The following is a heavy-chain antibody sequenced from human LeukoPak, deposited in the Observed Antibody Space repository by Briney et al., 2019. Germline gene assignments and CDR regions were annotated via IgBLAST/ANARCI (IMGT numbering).Heavy chain of an antibody. CDR2: IWYDGSNK. V-gene: IGHV3-33*06. J-gene: IGHJ4*02. D-gene: IGHD3-16*01. CDR1: GFTFDDYG. CDR3: AKDGGVGFDY. Sequence: PGGSLRLSCAASGFTFDDYGMSWVRQAPGKGLEWVAVIWYDGSNKYYADSVKGRFTISRDNSKNTLYLQMNSLRAEDTAVYYCAKDGGVGFDYWGQGTLVTVSS.